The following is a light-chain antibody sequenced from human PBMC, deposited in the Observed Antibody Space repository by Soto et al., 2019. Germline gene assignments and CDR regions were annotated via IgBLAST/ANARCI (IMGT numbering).Light chain of an antibody. CDR1: QSIREY. Sequence: DIQMTQSPSSLSASVGDRVTITCRTSQSIREYLNWYRQRPGKAPELLIYTASTLQSGVPSRFSGSGSGTDFTLTISSLQPEDFATYYCQQTYGSVTFGQGTKLEIK. J-gene: IGKJ2*01. CDR2: TAS. V-gene: IGKV1-39*01. CDR3: QQTYGSVT.